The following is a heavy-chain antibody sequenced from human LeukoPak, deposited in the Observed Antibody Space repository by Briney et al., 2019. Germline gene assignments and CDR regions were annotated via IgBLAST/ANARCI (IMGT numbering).Heavy chain of an antibody. D-gene: IGHD6-19*01. Sequence: PGGSLRLSCVAPGFTFSSYWMTWFRQAPGKGLEWLANIKEDGSIQYYLDSVRGRFTISRDNAKTSVYLQLNSLRADDTAVYYCARDVWTGVAVSDYWGQGTLVTVTS. J-gene: IGHJ4*02. V-gene: IGHV3-7*01. CDR3: ARDVWTGVAVSDY. CDR2: IKEDGSIQ. CDR1: GFTFSSYW.